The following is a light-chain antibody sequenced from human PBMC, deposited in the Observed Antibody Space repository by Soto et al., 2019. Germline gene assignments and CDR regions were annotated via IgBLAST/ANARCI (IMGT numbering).Light chain of an antibody. V-gene: IGKV1-12*01. CDR2: AAS. CDR1: QGISSW. J-gene: IGKJ2*01. CDR3: QQANSFPYT. Sequence: DIQMTQSPSSVSASVGDRVTITCRASQGISSWLAWYQRKPGKAPKLLIYAASSLQSGVPSRFSGSGSGTDFTLTISSLQPEDFATYYCQQANSFPYTFGQGTKLETK.